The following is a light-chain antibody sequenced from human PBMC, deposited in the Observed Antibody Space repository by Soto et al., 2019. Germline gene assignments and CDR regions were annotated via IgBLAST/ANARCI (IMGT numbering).Light chain of an antibody. J-gene: IGLJ1*01. CDR2: DVS. V-gene: IGLV2-11*01. CDR1: SSDVGGYDY. Sequence: QSALTQPRSVSGSPGQSVTLSCTGTSSDVGGYDYVSWYQQHPDKAPKLIIYDVSRRPSGVPDRFSGSKSGNTASLTVSGLQAEDEADYYCSSYAGTNNLDVFGTGTKVTVL. CDR3: SSYAGTNNLDV.